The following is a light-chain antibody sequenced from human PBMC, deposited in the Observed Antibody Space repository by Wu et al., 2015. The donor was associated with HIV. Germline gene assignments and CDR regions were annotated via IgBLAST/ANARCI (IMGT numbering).Light chain of an antibody. CDR2: GAS. J-gene: IGKJ1*01. Sequence: EIVMTRSPATLSVSPGERATLSCRASQSVSSNLAWYQQKPGQAPRLLIYGASTRATGIPARFSGSGSGTEFTLTISSMQSEDFAVYYCQQYNNGPRTFGQRTKVEVK. V-gene: IGKV3-15*01. CDR1: QSVSSN. CDR3: QQYNNGPRT.